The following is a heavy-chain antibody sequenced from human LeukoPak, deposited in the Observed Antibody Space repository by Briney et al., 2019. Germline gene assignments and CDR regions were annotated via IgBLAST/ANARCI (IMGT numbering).Heavy chain of an antibody. CDR1: GGSFSGYY. CDR3: ARQLIMDSYYYGMDV. J-gene: IGHJ6*02. V-gene: IGHV4-34*01. D-gene: IGHD3-10*01. Sequence: SETLSLTCAVYGGSFSGYYWSWIRQPPGKGLEWIGEINHSGSTNYNPSLKSRVTISVDTSKNQFSLKLSSVTAADTAVYYCARQLIMDSYYYGMDVWGQGTTVTVSS. CDR2: INHSGST.